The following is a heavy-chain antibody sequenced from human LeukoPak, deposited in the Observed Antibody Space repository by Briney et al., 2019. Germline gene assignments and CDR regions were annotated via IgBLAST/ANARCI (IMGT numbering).Heavy chain of an antibody. CDR3: ANRGVGYFYMDV. D-gene: IGHD2-15*01. J-gene: IGHJ6*03. CDR1: GFTFSNYA. CDR2: ISISGDNK. V-gene: IGHV3-23*01. Sequence: GGSLRLSCAASGFTFSNYAMTWVPHAPGRGLEWVSVISISGDNKYYADSVKGRFTISRDNSKNTLYLQMNSLRAEDTAVYFCANRGVGYFYMDVWGKGTTVTVSS.